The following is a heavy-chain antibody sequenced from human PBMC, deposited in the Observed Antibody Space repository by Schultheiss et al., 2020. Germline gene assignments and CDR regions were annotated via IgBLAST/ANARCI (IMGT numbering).Heavy chain of an antibody. CDR3: ARRRDYSNYGHPTTNCYFDF. J-gene: IGHJ4*02. V-gene: IGHV5-51*01. D-gene: IGHD4-11*01. CDR1: GYSFTSYW. Sequence: GGSLRLSCKGSGYSFTSYWIGWVRQMPGKGLEWMGIIYPGDSDTRYSPSFQGQVTISADKSISTAYLQWSSLKASDTAMYYCARRRDYSNYGHPTTNCYFDFWGQGTLVTVSS. CDR2: IYPGDSDT.